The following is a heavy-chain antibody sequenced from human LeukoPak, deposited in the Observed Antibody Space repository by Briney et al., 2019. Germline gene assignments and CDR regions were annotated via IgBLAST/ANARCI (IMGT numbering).Heavy chain of an antibody. D-gene: IGHD5-12*01. V-gene: IGHV4-61*02. CDR3: ARGIVATTLDY. Sequence: PSETLSLTCTVSGGSISSGSYYWSWIRQPAGKGLEWIGRIYTSGSTSYNPSLKSRVTISVDTSKNQFSLKLSSVTAADTAVYYCARGIVATTLDYWGQGTLVTVSS. CDR2: IYTSGST. CDR1: GGSISSGSYY. J-gene: IGHJ4*02.